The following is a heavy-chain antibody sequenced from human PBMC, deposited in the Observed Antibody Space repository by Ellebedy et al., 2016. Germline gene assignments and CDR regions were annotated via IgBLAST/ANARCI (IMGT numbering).Heavy chain of an antibody. CDR3: ARAEVIGAVRKGAFDI. CDR2: INPGGSTT. Sequence: GGSLRLXXAASGFTFTTYWMHWVRQAQGKGLEWVSRINPGGSTTNHADSVKGRFTISRDNAKSSLYLQMSSLRADDTAVYFCARAEVIGAVRKGAFDIWGHGTVVTVSS. V-gene: IGHV3-74*01. D-gene: IGHD3-22*01. CDR1: GFTFTTYW. J-gene: IGHJ3*02.